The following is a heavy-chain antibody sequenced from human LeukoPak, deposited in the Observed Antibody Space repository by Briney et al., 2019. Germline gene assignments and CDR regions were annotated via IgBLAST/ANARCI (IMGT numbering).Heavy chain of an antibody. J-gene: IGHJ4*02. V-gene: IGHV4-34*01. CDR1: SGRFSGYY. CDR3: AASGWTPGLDY. CDR2: INHSGFT. Sequence: SETLSLTCAIYSGRFSGYYWNCLRQPPGKGLEWIGEINHSGFTNYNPSLNSRVTMSVDTSKNQFSLNLTSVTAADTAVYYCAASGWTPGLDYWGQGTPVTVSS. D-gene: IGHD6-19*01.